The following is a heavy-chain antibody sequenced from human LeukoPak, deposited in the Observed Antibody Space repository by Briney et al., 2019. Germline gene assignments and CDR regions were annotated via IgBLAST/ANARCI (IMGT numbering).Heavy chain of an antibody. D-gene: IGHD1-26*01. CDR1: GFTFSSYD. Sequence: GGSLRLSCAASGFTFSSYDMSWVRQAPGKGLEWVSAISASGGRTYYADSVKGRFTISRDNSKNTMYQQMNSLRAEDTAVYYCAKRLIVGATMDPWGQGALVTVSS. J-gene: IGHJ5*02. V-gene: IGHV3-23*01. CDR2: ISASGGRT. CDR3: AKRLIVGATMDP.